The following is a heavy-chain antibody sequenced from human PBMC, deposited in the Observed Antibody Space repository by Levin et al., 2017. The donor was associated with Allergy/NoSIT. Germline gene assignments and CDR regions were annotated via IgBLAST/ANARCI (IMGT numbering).Heavy chain of an antibody. D-gene: IGHD2-2*01. CDR3: ARHRYCTSTRCSSYYYYMDV. J-gene: IGHJ6*03. Sequence: SETLSLTCTVSGGSISSTSYHWGWLRQPPGKGLEWIATIYYVGDTYYNPSLKSRVTISVDTSKNQFSLKLTSVTAADTAVYYCARHRYCTSTRCSSYYYYMDVWGKGTTVTVSS. CDR1: GGSISSTSYH. CDR2: IYYVGDT. V-gene: IGHV4-39*01.